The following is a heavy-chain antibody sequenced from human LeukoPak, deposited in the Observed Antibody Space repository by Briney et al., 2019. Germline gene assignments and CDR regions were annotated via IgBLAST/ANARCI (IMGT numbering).Heavy chain of an antibody. D-gene: IGHD6-19*01. Sequence: ASVKVSCKAFGYTFTDYHMHWVRQAPGQGLEWMGWINPNSGDTNYAQKFQGRVTMTRDTSIGTAYMELSRLRSDDTAVYYCARDLKAKQWLVRGFDYWGQGTLVTVSS. CDR3: ARDLKAKQWLVRGFDY. V-gene: IGHV1-2*02. CDR1: GYTFTDYH. CDR2: INPNSGDT. J-gene: IGHJ4*02.